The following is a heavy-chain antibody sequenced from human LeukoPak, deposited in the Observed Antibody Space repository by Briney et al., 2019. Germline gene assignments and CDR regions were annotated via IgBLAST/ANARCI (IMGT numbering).Heavy chain of an antibody. CDR1: GFTFSTYA. CDR3: AKARGAASSTWSFDH. J-gene: IGHJ4*02. Sequence: PGGSLRLSCAASGFTFSTYAMSWVRQAPGKGLEWVSAISGSGGSTYYADSVKGRFTISRDNSKNTLYLQMNSLRAEDTAVYHCAKARGAASSTWSFDHWGQGTLVIASS. V-gene: IGHV3-23*01. CDR2: ISGSGGST. D-gene: IGHD2-2*01.